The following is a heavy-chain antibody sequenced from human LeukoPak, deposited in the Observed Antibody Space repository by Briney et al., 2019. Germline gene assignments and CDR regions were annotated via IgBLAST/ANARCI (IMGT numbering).Heavy chain of an antibody. Sequence: GGSLRLSCAASGFTFSSYEMNWVRQAPGKGLEWVSYTSSSGSTIYYADSVKGRFTISRDNAKNSLYLQMNSLRAEDTAVYYCARDGTAGVVRGVRFDYWGQGTLVTVSS. CDR2: TSSSGSTI. CDR1: GFTFSSYE. V-gene: IGHV3-48*03. J-gene: IGHJ4*02. CDR3: ARDGTAGVVRGVRFDY. D-gene: IGHD3-10*01.